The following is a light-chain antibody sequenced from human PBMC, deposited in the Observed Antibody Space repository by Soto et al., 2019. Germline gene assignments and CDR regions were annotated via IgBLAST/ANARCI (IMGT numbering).Light chain of an antibody. V-gene: IGLV2-14*01. CDR3: SSYTSSTHVV. J-gene: IGLJ2*01. Sequence: QSVLTQPASVSGSPGQSITIACTGTSSDVGGYNYVSWYQQHPGKAPKLLIYDVSKRPSGVSNRFSGSKSGNTASLTISGLQAEDEADYYCSSYTSSTHVVFGGGTKLTVL. CDR1: SSDVGGYNY. CDR2: DVS.